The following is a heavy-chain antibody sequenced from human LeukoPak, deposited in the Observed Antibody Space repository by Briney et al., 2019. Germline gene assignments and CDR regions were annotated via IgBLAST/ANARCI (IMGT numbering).Heavy chain of an antibody. V-gene: IGHV3-15*01. CDR2: IKSKTDGGTT. CDR1: GFTFSNAW. D-gene: IGHD6-19*01. Sequence: KPGGSLRLSCAASGFTFSNAWMSWVRQAPGKGLEWVGRIKSKTDGGTTDYAAPVKGRFTISRDDSKNTLYLQMNSLKTEDTAVYYCSLRLGAVAGTLYDYWGQGTLVTVS. CDR3: SLRLGAVAGTLYDY. J-gene: IGHJ4*02.